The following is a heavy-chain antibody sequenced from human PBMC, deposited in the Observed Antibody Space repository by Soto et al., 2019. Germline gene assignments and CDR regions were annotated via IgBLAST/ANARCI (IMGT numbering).Heavy chain of an antibody. V-gene: IGHV1-69*12. D-gene: IGHD2-15*01. CDR1: GGTFSTYA. CDR3: ARDEMVVATGSRTWHYYYGMDV. J-gene: IGHJ6*02. CDR2: IIPIFGTA. Sequence: QVQLVQSGAEVKKPGSSVKVSCKSSGGTFSTYAISWVRQAPGQGLEWMGGIIPIFGTANYAQKFQGRLTITADESTTTAYMELISLRSEYTAVYYCARDEMVVATGSRTWHYYYGMDVWGQGTTVTVSS.